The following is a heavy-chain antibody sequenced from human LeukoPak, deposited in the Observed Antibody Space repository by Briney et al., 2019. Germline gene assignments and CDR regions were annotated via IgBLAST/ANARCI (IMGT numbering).Heavy chain of an antibody. CDR1: GFTFTSSA. J-gene: IGHJ3*02. D-gene: IGHD6-6*01. CDR2: IVVGSGNT. Sequence: SVKVSCKASGFTFTSSAMQWVRQARGQRLEWIGWIVVGSGNTNYAQKFQERVTITRDMSTSTAYMELSSLRSEDTAVYYCAAVRFEYSSSSRGSGAFDIWGQGTMVTVSS. CDR3: AAVRFEYSSSSRGSGAFDI. V-gene: IGHV1-58*02.